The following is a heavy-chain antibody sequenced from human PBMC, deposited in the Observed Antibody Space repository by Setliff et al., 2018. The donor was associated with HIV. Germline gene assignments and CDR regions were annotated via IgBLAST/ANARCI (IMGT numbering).Heavy chain of an antibody. V-gene: IGHV1-46*02. CDR2: INPSGGST. D-gene: IGHD3-3*02. J-gene: IGHJ4*02. CDR3: ARRIYWRGPPDY. CDR1: GYNFNNYY. Sequence: ASVKVSCKASGYNFNNYYIQWLRQAPGERPEWIGEINPSGGSTSYAEKFQGRATVTRDSSTSTIYMELRSLRFDDTAVYYCARRIYWRGPPDYWGQGTLVTVSS.